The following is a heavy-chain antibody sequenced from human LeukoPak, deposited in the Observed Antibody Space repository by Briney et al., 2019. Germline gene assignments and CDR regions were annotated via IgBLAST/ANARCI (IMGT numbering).Heavy chain of an antibody. J-gene: IGHJ4*02. Sequence: GGSLRLSCAASGFTFSSYSMNWVRQAPGKGLEWVSSISSSSSYIYYADSVKGRFTISRDNAKNSLYLQMNSMRAEDTALYYCARVKGSGYRNSIDYWGQGTLVTVSS. CDR2: ISSSSSYI. V-gene: IGHV3-21*04. CDR1: GFTFSSYS. CDR3: ARVKGSGYRNSIDY. D-gene: IGHD3-3*01.